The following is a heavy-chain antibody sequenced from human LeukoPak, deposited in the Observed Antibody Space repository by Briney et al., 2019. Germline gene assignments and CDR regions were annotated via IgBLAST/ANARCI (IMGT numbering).Heavy chain of an antibody. CDR1: GFAFRSYA. CDR2: LSGSGDST. V-gene: IGHV3-23*01. Sequence: GGSLRLSCAASGFAFRSYAMSWVRQAPGQGLEWVSALSGSGDSTYYADSVKGRFTISRDNSKNTLYLQMSSLRAEDTAVYYCAKDNGDYGFDYWGQGTLATASS. CDR3: AKDNGDYGFDY. D-gene: IGHD4-17*01. J-gene: IGHJ4*02.